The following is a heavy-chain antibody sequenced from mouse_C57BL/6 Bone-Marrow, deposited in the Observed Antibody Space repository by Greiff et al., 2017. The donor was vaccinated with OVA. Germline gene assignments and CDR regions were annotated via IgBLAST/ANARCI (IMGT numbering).Heavy chain of an antibody. Sequence: EVQLQQSGPELVKPGASVKISCKASGYTFTDYYMNWVKQSHGKSLEWIGDINPNNGGTSYNQKFKVKATLTVDKSSSTAYMELRSLTSEDSAVYYCARGEGYDGNFDYWGQGTTLTVSS. CDR1: GYTFTDYY. V-gene: IGHV1-26*01. CDR2: INPNNGGT. CDR3: ARGEGYDGNFDY. J-gene: IGHJ2*01. D-gene: IGHD2-2*01.